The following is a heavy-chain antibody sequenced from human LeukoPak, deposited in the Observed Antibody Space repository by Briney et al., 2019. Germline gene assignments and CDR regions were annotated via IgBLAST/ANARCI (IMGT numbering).Heavy chain of an antibody. Sequence: SSETLSLTCTVSGGSISSSSYYWGWIRQPPGKGLEWIGSIYYSGSTYYNPSLKSRVTISVDTSKNQFSLKLSSVTAADTAVYYCARLTTVTRYFDYWGQGTLVTDSS. V-gene: IGHV4-39*01. J-gene: IGHJ4*02. D-gene: IGHD4-11*01. CDR3: ARLTTVTRYFDY. CDR1: GGSISSSSYY. CDR2: IYYSGST.